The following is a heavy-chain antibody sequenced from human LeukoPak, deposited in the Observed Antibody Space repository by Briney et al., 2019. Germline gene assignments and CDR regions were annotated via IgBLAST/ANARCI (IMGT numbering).Heavy chain of an antibody. D-gene: IGHD6-6*01. V-gene: IGHV4-39*02. CDR3: ARERGLSSVTSRARYYYGMDV. J-gene: IGHJ6*02. CDR2: IYYSGST. CDR1: GGSISSSSYY. Sequence: KSSETLSLTCTVSGGSISSSSYYWGWIRQPPGKGLEWIGSIYYSGSTYYNPSLKSRVTISVDTSKNQFSLKLSSVTAADTAVYYCARERGLSSVTSRARYYYGMDVWGQGTTVTVSS.